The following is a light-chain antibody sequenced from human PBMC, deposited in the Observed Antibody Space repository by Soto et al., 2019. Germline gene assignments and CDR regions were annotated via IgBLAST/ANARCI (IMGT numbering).Light chain of an antibody. CDR1: SSNIGNNH. Sequence: QSVLTQPPSVSAAPGQKVTISCSGSSSNIGNNHVFWYQQLPGTAPKPLIYDNNKRPSGIPDRFSGSKSGTSATLGITGLQAGDEADYYCGTWDSSLSAYVFGAGTKVTVL. V-gene: IGLV1-51*01. CDR3: GTWDSSLSAYV. CDR2: DNN. J-gene: IGLJ1*01.